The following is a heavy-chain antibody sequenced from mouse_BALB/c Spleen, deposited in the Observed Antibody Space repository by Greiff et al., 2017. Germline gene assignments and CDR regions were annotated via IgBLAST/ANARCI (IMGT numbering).Heavy chain of an antibody. CDR1: GFTFSSYA. D-gene: IGHD2-14*01. Sequence: DVKLVESGGGLVKPGGSLKLSCAASGFTFSSYAMSWVRQSPEKRLEWVAEISSGGSYTYYPDTVTGRFTISRDNAKNTLYLEMSSLRSEDTAMYYCARERGYRYDGAWFAYWGQGTLVTVSA. V-gene: IGHV5-9-4*01. J-gene: IGHJ3*01. CDR2: ISSGGSYT. CDR3: ARERGYRYDGAWFAY.